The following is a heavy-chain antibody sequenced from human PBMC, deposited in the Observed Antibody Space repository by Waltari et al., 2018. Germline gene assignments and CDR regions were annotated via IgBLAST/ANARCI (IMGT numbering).Heavy chain of an antibody. CDR2: MNPNRGNT. Sequence: QVQLVQSGAEVKKPGASVKVSCKASGYTFTSYVINWVRQATGQGLEWMGWMNPNRGNTGYAQKFQGRVTMTRNTSISTAYMELSSLRSEDTAVYYCARARRAIAVAGPDYWGQGTLVTVSS. V-gene: IGHV1-8*02. J-gene: IGHJ4*02. CDR1: GYTFTSYV. D-gene: IGHD6-19*01. CDR3: ARARRAIAVAGPDY.